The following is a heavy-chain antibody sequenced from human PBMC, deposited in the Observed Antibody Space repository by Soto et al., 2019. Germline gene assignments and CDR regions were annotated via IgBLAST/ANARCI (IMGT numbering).Heavy chain of an antibody. Sequence: SETLSLTCTVSGGSISSSSYYWGWIRQPPGKGLEWIGSIYYSGSTYYNPSLKSRVTISVDTSKNQFSLKLSSVTAADTAVYYCARSITFGGVIASPYYYMDVWGKGTTVTVSS. CDR1: GGSISSSSYY. CDR3: ARSITFGGVIASPYYYMDV. CDR2: IYYSGST. V-gene: IGHV4-39*01. D-gene: IGHD3-16*02. J-gene: IGHJ6*03.